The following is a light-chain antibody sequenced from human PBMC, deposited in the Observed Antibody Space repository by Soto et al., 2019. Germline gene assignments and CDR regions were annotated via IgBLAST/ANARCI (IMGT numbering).Light chain of an antibody. CDR3: QQYGRPSRT. J-gene: IGKJ1*01. CDR1: QSVSSY. V-gene: IGKV3-20*01. Sequence: EIVLTQSPGTLSLSPGERATLSCRASQSVSSYLAWYQQKPGQAPRLLIYGASSRATGIPDRFSGSGSGTDFTLMISRLEPEDFAVYYCQQYGRPSRTFGQGTKLEIK. CDR2: GAS.